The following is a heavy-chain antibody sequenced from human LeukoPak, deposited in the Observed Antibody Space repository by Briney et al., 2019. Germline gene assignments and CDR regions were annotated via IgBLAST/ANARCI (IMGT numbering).Heavy chain of an antibody. Sequence: TSETLSLTCTVSGGSISSYYWSWIRQPPGKGLEWIGYIYYSGSTNYNPSLKSRVTISVDTSKNQFSLKLSSVTAADTAVYYCARFDPSYSSSWGLDYWGQGTLVTVSS. V-gene: IGHV4-59*01. CDR3: ARFDPSYSSSWGLDY. J-gene: IGHJ4*02. CDR1: GGSISSYY. CDR2: IYYSGST. D-gene: IGHD6-13*01.